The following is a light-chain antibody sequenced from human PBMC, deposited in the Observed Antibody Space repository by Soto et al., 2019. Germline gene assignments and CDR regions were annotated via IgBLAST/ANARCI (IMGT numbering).Light chain of an antibody. CDR1: QSVSSN. Sequence: EIVMTQSPATLSVSPGERATLSCRASQSVSSNLAWYQQKPGQAPRLLIYGASTRATGIPARFSGSGSGTELTLTISSLQSEEFAVYYCQQYNNWPRTFGPGTKVEIK. J-gene: IGKJ1*01. CDR3: QQYNNWPRT. V-gene: IGKV3-15*01. CDR2: GAS.